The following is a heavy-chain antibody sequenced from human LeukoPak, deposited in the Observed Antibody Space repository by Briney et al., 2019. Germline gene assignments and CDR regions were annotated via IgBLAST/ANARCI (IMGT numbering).Heavy chain of an antibody. Sequence: GGSLRLSCAASGFTFSSYAMSWVRQAPGKGLVWVSGISGSGGSTYFADSVKGRFTISRDNSKNTLYLQMNSLRAEDTAVYYCAKGGGVAYYFDYWGQGSLVTVSS. D-gene: IGHD3-3*01. CDR2: ISGSGGST. J-gene: IGHJ4*02. CDR3: AKGGGVAYYFDY. V-gene: IGHV3-23*01. CDR1: GFTFSSYA.